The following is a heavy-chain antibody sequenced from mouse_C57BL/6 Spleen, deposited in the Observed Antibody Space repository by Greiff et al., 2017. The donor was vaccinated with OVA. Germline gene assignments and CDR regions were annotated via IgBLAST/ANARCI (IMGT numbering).Heavy chain of an antibody. CDR1: GYTFTSYW. V-gene: IGHV1-55*01. J-gene: IGHJ1*03. CDR3: AGNYYGSSGYFDV. Sequence: QVQLQQSGAELVKPGASVKMSCKASGYTFTSYWITWVKQRPGQGLEWIGDIYPGSGSTNYNEKFKSKATLTVDTSSSTAYMQLSSLTSEDSAVYYCAGNYYGSSGYFDVWGTGTTVTVSS. D-gene: IGHD1-1*01. CDR2: IYPGSGST.